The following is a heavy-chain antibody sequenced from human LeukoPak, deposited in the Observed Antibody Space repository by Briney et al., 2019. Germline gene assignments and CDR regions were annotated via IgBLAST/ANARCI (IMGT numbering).Heavy chain of an antibody. Sequence: GGSLRLSCAASGFTFSSHAMSWVRQAPGKGLEWVSAISGSGGSTYYADSVKGRFTISRDNSKNTLYLQMNSLRAEDTAVYYCANGQTGYPPPLNWGQGTLVTVSS. CDR1: GFTFSSHA. CDR3: ANGQTGYPPPLN. J-gene: IGHJ4*02. CDR2: ISGSGGST. D-gene: IGHD2-15*01. V-gene: IGHV3-23*01.